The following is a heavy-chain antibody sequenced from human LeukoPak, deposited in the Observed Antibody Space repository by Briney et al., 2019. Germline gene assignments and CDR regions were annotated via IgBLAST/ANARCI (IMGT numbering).Heavy chain of an antibody. Sequence: GGSLRLSCVASGFTFSSYGMHWVRQAPGKGLEWVAVISYDGSNKYYADSVKGRFTISRDNSKNTLYLQMNSLRAEDTAVYYCARDREGRFDYWGQGTLVTVSS. CDR2: ISYDGSNK. J-gene: IGHJ4*02. CDR1: GFTFSSYG. V-gene: IGHV3-30*03. CDR3: ARDREGRFDY. D-gene: IGHD1-26*01.